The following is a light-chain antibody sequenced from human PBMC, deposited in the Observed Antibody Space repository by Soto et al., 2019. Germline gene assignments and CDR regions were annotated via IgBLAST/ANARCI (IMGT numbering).Light chain of an antibody. CDR3: SSYTSSSTLL. Sequence: QSALTQPASVSGSPGQSITISCTGTISDVGGYNYVSWYQQHPGKAPKLMIYEVSHRPSGVSNRFSGSKSGNTASLTISGLQAEDEADYYCSSYTSSSTLLFGGGTKVTVL. CDR2: EVS. CDR1: ISDVGGYNY. V-gene: IGLV2-14*01. J-gene: IGLJ2*01.